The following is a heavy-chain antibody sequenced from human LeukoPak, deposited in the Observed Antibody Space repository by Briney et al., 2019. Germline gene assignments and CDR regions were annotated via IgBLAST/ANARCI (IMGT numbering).Heavy chain of an antibody. V-gene: IGHV1-2*02. CDR1: GYMFTDYY. D-gene: IGHD2-15*01. CDR2: IDPNSGGT. J-gene: IGHJ4*02. Sequence: RASVKVSCKASGYMFTDYYMHWVRQAPGQGLEWMGWIDPNSGGTKSAQKFQGRVTMTRDTSISTAYMELSRLRSDDTAVYYCARDRYCTGGTCYGNLFDYWGQGTLVTVSS. CDR3: ARDRYCTGGTCYGNLFDY.